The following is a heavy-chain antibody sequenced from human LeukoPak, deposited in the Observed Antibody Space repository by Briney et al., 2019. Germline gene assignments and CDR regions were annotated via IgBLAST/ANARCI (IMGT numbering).Heavy chain of an antibody. D-gene: IGHD5-12*01. CDR1: GGSVSSGNYY. Sequence: PSETLSLTCAVSGGSVSSGNYYWTWIRQSRGKGLEWIGYIYYSASTFYNPSLNSRVTISLDTSKNHFSLVLTSVTAADAALYYCARDQTGYAVYNLWGQGVQVTVSS. J-gene: IGHJ4*02. V-gene: IGHV4-30-4*01. CDR2: IYYSAST. CDR3: ARDQTGYAVYNL.